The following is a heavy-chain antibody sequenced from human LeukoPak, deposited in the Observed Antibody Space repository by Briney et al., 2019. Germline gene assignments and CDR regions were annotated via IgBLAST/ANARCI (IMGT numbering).Heavy chain of an antibody. CDR3: ARSRWLSDPYFDY. D-gene: IGHD3-22*01. CDR2: IYYRGST. J-gene: IGHJ4*02. CDR1: GGSISSSSYY. Sequence: SETLSLTCTVSGGSISSSSYYWGWIRQPPRKGLEWIGSIYYRGSTYYNPSLKSRVTISLDTSKDQFSLKLSSVTAADTAVYYCARSRWLSDPYFDYWGQGTLVTVSS. V-gene: IGHV4-39*07.